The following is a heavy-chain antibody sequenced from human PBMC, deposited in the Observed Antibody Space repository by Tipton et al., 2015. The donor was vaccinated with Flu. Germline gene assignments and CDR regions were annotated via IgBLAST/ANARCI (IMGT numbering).Heavy chain of an antibody. V-gene: IGHV4-61*01. CDR3: ARDAPGYGGYLVY. Sequence: TLSLTCTVSGGSISRSHYSWGWIRQPPGKGLEWIGYIYYTGSTSYNPSLKSRVTISVDTSKNQFSLKLSSVTAADTAVYYCARDAPGYGGYLVYWGQGTLITVSS. CDR2: IYYTGST. D-gene: IGHD5-12*01. J-gene: IGHJ4*02. CDR1: GGSISRSHYS.